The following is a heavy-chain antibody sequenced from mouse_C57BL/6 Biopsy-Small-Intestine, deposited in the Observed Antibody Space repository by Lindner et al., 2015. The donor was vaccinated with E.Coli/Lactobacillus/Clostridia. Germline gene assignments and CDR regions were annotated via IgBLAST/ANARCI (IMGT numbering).Heavy chain of an antibody. V-gene: IGHV3-6*01. CDR1: GYSITSGYY. Sequence: VQLQESGPGLVKPSQSLSLTCSVTGYSITSGYYWNWIRQFPGNKLEWMGYISYDGSNNYNPSLKNRISITRDTSKNQFFLKLNSVTTEDTATYYCARTGMDYYWYFDVWGTGTTVTVSS. J-gene: IGHJ1*03. CDR2: ISYDGSN. D-gene: IGHD4-1*01. CDR3: ARTGMDYYWYFDV.